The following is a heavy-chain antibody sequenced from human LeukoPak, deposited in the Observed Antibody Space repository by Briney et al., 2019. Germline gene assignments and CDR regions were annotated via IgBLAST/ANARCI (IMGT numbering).Heavy chain of an antibody. Sequence: PGESLKISCKGSGYNFSTNWIGWVRQMPGKGLEWMGIIYPGDSDTRYSPSFQGQVTISADKSISTAYLQWSSLKASDSAIYYCARQYEGGPAYWGQGTLVTVSS. D-gene: IGHD2-15*01. CDR3: ARQYEGGPAY. V-gene: IGHV5-51*01. J-gene: IGHJ4*02. CDR1: GYNFSTNW. CDR2: IYPGDSDT.